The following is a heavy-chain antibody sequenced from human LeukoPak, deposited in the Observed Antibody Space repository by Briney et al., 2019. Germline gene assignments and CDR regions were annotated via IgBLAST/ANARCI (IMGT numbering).Heavy chain of an antibody. CDR1: GFTFSSYA. J-gene: IGHJ4*02. V-gene: IGHV3-30-3*01. CDR3: ARDWGEVITTPFDY. D-gene: IGHD3-22*01. CDR2: ISYDGSNK. Sequence: PGRSLRLSCAASGFTFSSYAMHWVRLAPGKGLEWVAVISYDGSNKYYADSVKGRFTISRDNSKNTLYLQMNSLRAEDTAVYYCARDWGEVITTPFDYWGQGTLVTVSS.